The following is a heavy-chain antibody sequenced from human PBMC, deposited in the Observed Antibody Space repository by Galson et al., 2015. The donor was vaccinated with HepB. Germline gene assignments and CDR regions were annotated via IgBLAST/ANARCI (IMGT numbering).Heavy chain of an antibody. D-gene: IGHD3-22*01. CDR1: GFTFSNAW. CDR3: TTGMITYYYDSSGYSNFDY. CDR2: IKSKTDGGTT. V-gene: IGHV3-15*07. Sequence: LRLSCAASGFTFSNAWMNWVRQAPGKGLEWVGRIKSKTDGGTTDYAAPVKGRFTISRDDSKNTLYLQMNSLKTEDTAVYYCTTGMITYYYDSSGYSNFDYWGQGTLVTVSS. J-gene: IGHJ4*02.